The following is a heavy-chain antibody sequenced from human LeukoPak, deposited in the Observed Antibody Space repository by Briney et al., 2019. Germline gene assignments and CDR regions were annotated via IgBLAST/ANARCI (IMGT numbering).Heavy chain of an antibody. CDR3: ARDWTLNY. CDR1: GFTFSSYW. V-gene: IGHV3-7*01. J-gene: IGHJ4*02. D-gene: IGHD3/OR15-3a*01. Sequence: GGSLRLSCAASGFTFSSYWMSWVRQAPGKGLEWVANIKQDGSEKYYVDSVKDRFTISRDNSQNTLYLQLNSLRAEDTAVYYCARDWTLNYWGQGTLVTVSS. CDR2: IKQDGSEK.